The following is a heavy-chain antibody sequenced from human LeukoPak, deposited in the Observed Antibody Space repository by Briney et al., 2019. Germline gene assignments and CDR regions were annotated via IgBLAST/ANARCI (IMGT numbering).Heavy chain of an antibody. D-gene: IGHD2/OR15-2a*01. Sequence: GGSLRLSCAASGFTFSSYWMNWVRQAPGKGLVWVSRIASDGSSTTYADSVKGRFTISKDNAKNTVYLQMNSLRAEDTAVYYCVSFYETYWGRGTLVTVSS. CDR3: VSFYETY. CDR1: GFTFSSYW. J-gene: IGHJ4*02. CDR2: IASDGSST. V-gene: IGHV3-74*01.